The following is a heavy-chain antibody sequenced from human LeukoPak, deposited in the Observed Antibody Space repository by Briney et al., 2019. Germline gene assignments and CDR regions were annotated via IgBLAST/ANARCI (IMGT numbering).Heavy chain of an antibody. D-gene: IGHD3-3*01. CDR2: IYYSGST. Sequence: PSETLSLTCTVSGGSISSCYWNWIRQPPGKGLEWIGYIYYSGSTNYNPSLKSRVPISVDTCKNQFSPKLSSVAAADTAVYYCARGRVVADDWGQGSLVTVSS. CDR3: ARGRVVADD. J-gene: IGHJ4*02. CDR1: GGSISSCY. V-gene: IGHV4-59*01.